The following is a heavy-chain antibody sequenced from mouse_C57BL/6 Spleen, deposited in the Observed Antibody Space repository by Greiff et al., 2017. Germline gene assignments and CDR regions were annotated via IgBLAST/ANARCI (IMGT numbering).Heavy chain of an antibody. Sequence: EVQLQQSVAELVRPGASVKLSCTASGFNIKNTYMHWVKQRPEQGLEWIGRIDPANGNTKYAPKFQGKATITADTTSNTAYLLLSSLTSEDTAVYYCAKKGCISFYLDDWGKGTTLTVSS. J-gene: IGHJ2*01. CDR2: IDPANGNT. V-gene: IGHV14-3*01. D-gene: IGHD6-5*01. CDR1: GFNIKNTY. CDR3: AKKGCISFYLDD.